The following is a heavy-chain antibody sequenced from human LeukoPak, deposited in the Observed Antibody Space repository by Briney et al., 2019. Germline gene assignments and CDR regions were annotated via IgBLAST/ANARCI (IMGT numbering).Heavy chain of an antibody. D-gene: IGHD4-23*01. CDR1: GFTFDDYT. CDR2: ISWDGGST. Sequence: GGSLRLSCAASGFTFDDYTMHWVRQAPGKGLEWVSLISWDGGSTYYADSVKGRFTISRDNSKNSLYLQMNSLRTEDTALYYCAKGIGDYGGNSGFDYWGQGTLVTVSS. J-gene: IGHJ4*02. V-gene: IGHV3-43*01. CDR3: AKGIGDYGGNSGFDY.